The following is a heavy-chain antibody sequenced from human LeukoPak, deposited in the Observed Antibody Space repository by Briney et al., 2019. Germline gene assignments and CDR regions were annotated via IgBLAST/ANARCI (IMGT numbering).Heavy chain of an antibody. J-gene: IGHJ3*02. CDR2: IYYSGST. V-gene: IGHV4-59*01. D-gene: IGHD3-22*01. CDR3: ASFDSSGSHAFDI. Sequence: SETLSLTCTVSGGSISSYYWDWIRQPPGKALEWIGYIYYSGSTNYSPSLKSRVTISVDTSKNQFSLKLSSVTAADTAVYYCASFDSSGSHAFDIWGQGTMVTVSS. CDR1: GGSISSYY.